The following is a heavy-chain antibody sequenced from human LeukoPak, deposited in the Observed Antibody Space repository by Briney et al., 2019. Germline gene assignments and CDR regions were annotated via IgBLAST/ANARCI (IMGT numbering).Heavy chain of an antibody. CDR2: ISGSGGST. J-gene: IGHJ6*03. CDR1: GFTFSSFW. Sequence: GGSLRLSCAASGFTFSSFWMSWVRQAPGKGLEWVSAISGSGGSTYYADSVKGRFTISRDNSKNTLYLQMNSLRAEDTAVYYCAKGSEDIVVVPAAMMALKYYYYMDVWGKGTTVTVSS. CDR3: AKGSEDIVVVPAAMMALKYYYYMDV. D-gene: IGHD2-2*01. V-gene: IGHV3-23*01.